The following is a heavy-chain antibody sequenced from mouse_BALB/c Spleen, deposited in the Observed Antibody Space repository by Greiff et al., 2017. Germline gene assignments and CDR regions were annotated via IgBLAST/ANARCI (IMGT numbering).Heavy chain of an antibody. CDR2: IDPANGNT. D-gene: IGHD2-4*01. Sequence: EVQLQQSGAELVKPGASVKLSCTASGFNIKDTYMHWVKQRPEQGLEWIGRIDPANGNTKYDPKFQGKATITADTSSNTAYLQLSSLTSEDTAVYYCARPIYYDYDDPFFDYWGQGTTLTVSS. CDR1: GFNIKDTY. J-gene: IGHJ2*01. V-gene: IGHV14-3*02. CDR3: ARPIYYDYDDPFFDY.